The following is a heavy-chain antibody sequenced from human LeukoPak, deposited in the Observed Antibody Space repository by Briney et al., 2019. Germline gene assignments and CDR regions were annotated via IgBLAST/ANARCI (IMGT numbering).Heavy chain of an antibody. Sequence: GGSLRLSCAASGFTFSGYWMHWVRQAPGKGLVWVSRINSDGSSTSYADSVKGRFTISRDNAENTLYLQMNSLRAEDTAVYYCPRPHVGTVSNWFDSWGQGTLVTVSS. J-gene: IGHJ5*01. V-gene: IGHV3-74*01. CDR3: PRPHVGTVSNWFDS. CDR1: GFTFSGYW. CDR2: INSDGSST. D-gene: IGHD4-17*01.